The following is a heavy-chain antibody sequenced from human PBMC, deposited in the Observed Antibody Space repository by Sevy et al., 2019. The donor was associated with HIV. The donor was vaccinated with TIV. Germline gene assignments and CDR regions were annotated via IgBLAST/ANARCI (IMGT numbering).Heavy chain of an antibody. Sequence: GGSLRLSCAASGFTFSTFGIHWVRQAPGKGLEWVAAIFSDGSTKYYADSVKGRFAISRDNSKSTVNLQMNRLRAEDTAVYSCARESGSDWYFDLWGRDTLVTVSS. D-gene: IGHD1-26*01. J-gene: IGHJ2*01. CDR1: GFTFSTFG. CDR3: ARESGSDWYFDL. V-gene: IGHV3-33*01. CDR2: IFSDGSTK.